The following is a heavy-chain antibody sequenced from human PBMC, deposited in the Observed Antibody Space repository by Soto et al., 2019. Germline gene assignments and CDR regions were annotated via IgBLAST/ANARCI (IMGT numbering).Heavy chain of an antibody. V-gene: IGHV1-46*01. CDR1: GYTFTSYY. D-gene: IGHD3-22*01. J-gene: IGHJ6*02. CDR3: ARGGYYDSSGSRNYHYYGMYV. Sequence: ASVKVSCKASGYTFTSYYMHWVRQAPGQGLEWMGIINPSDGSTSYAQMLQGRVSITTDTSSNTAYMELRSLRSDDTAMYYCARGGYYDSSGSRNYHYYGMYVWGQGTTVTVSS. CDR2: INPSDGST.